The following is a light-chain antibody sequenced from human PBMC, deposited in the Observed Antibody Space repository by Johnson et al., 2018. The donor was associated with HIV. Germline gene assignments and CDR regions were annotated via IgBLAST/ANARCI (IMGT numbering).Light chain of an antibody. J-gene: IGLJ1*01. Sequence: QSVLTQPPSVSAAPGQKVTISCSGSSSNIGNNFISWYQQLPGSAPKLLIHDNNKRPSGIPDRFSGSKSGTSATLGITGLLTGDEADYYCGTWDSSLSGYVCGTGTKVTVL. V-gene: IGLV1-51*01. CDR3: GTWDSSLSGYV. CDR1: SSNIGNNF. CDR2: DNN.